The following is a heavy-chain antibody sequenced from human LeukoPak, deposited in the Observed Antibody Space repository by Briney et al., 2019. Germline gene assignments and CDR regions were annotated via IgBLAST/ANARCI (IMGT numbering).Heavy chain of an antibody. Sequence: GGSLRLSCAASGFTFRSFDMHWVRQPTGQGLEWVSTIGTAGDTYYPGSVEGRFTLSRDNAKNSLYLQMNSLTAGDTAVYYCARGPPRGKYYYMDVWGKGTTVTVSS. V-gene: IGHV3-13*01. D-gene: IGHD1-1*01. CDR1: GFTFRSFD. J-gene: IGHJ6*03. CDR3: ARGPPRGKYYYMDV. CDR2: IGTAGDT.